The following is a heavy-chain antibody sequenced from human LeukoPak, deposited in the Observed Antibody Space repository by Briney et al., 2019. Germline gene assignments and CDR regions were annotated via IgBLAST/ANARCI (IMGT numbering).Heavy chain of an antibody. Sequence: SETLSLTCTVSGGSISSYYWSWIRQPPGKGLEWIGYIYTSGSTNYNPSLKSRVTISVDTSKNQFSLKLSSVTAADTAVYYCARIHDYGDQWGRYYFDYWGQGTLVTVSS. D-gene: IGHD4-17*01. CDR3: ARIHDYGDQWGRYYFDY. CDR2: IYTSGST. V-gene: IGHV4-4*09. J-gene: IGHJ4*02. CDR1: GGSISSYY.